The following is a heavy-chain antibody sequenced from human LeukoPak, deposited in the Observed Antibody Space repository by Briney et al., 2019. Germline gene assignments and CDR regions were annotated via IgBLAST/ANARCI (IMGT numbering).Heavy chain of an antibody. D-gene: IGHD2-15*01. J-gene: IGHJ4*02. CDR3: AKDLNVVVVAAIGY. Sequence: GGSLRLSCTVSGFSLSSYALSWVRRAPGKGLEWVSATSSSDAGKYYADSVRGRFTISRDNSKNTLYLQMNTLRAEDTAVYYCAKDLNVVVVAAIGYWGQGTLVTVSS. CDR2: TSSSDAGK. CDR1: GFSLSSYA. V-gene: IGHV3-23*01.